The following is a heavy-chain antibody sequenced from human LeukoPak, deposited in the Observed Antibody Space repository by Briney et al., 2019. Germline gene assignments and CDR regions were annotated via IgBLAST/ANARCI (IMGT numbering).Heavy chain of an antibody. CDR1: GGSISSGGYY. CDR3: ARAGGFFSPFGY. Sequence: SETLSLTCTVSGGSISSGGYYWSWIRQHPGKGLEWIGYIYYSGSTYYNPSLKSRVTISVDTSKNQFSLKLSSVTAADTAVYYCARAGGFFSPFGYWGQGTLVTVSS. D-gene: IGHD3-3*01. J-gene: IGHJ4*02. V-gene: IGHV4-31*03. CDR2: IYYSGST.